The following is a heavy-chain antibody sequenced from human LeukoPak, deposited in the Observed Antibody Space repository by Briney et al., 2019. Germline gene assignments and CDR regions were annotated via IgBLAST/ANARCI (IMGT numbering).Heavy chain of an antibody. V-gene: IGHV3-53*01. CDR3: ARGRGSYYFDY. CDR2: IYSGGST. D-gene: IGHD1-26*01. Sequence: GGSLRLSCAASGFTVSTNYMSWVRQAPGKGLEWVSVIYSGGSTYYADSVKGRFTISRDNSKNTLHLQMNSLRAEDTAVYYCARGRGSYYFDYWGQGTLVTVSS. CDR1: GFTVSTNY. J-gene: IGHJ4*02.